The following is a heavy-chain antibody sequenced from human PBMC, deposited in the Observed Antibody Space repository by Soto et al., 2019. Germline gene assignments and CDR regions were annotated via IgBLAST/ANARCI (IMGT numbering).Heavy chain of an antibody. CDR2: IRSKAYGGTT. Sequence: SLRLSCRGSGFTFGDYAMSWVRQAPGKGLEWVGFIRSKAYGGTTEYAASVKGRFTMSRDDSKSIAYLQMNSLKTEDTAVYYCSRDRISTAVMATDYWGQGTLVTVSS. D-gene: IGHD5-18*01. CDR3: SRDRISTAVMATDY. CDR1: GFTFGDYA. V-gene: IGHV3-49*04. J-gene: IGHJ4*02.